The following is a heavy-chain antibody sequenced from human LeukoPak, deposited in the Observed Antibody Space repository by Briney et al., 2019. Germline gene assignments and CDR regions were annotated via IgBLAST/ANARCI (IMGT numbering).Heavy chain of an antibody. CDR3: ARDETMGSFDF. CDR2: IYHSGST. V-gene: IGHV4-38-2*02. Sequence: KPSETLSLTCTVSGYSISSGYYWGWIRQPPGKGLEWIGSIYHSGSTFYNPSLKSRVAISVDTSKNQVSLKLSSVTAADTAVYCCARDETMGSFDFWGQGALVTVSS. D-gene: IGHD1-26*01. CDR1: GYSISSGYY. J-gene: IGHJ4*02.